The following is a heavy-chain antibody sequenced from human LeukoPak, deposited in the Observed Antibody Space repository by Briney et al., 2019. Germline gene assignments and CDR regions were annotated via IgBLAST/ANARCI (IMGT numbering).Heavy chain of an antibody. CDR1: GGSLSSYY. CDR2: ISYSGST. J-gene: IGHJ6*02. Sequence: SDTLSLTCTVSGGSLSSYYWSWIRHPPAKGLEGIGYISYSGSTNYNPSLTSRVTISVDTSKHQFSLKLSSVTAADTAVYYCARKPPSGPGYYYSYGMDVWGQRTTVTVSS. CDR3: ARKPPSGPGYYYSYGMDV. V-gene: IGHV4-59*08.